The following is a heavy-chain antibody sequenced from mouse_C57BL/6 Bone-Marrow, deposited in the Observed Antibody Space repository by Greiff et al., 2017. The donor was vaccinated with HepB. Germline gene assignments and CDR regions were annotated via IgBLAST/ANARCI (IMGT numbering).Heavy chain of an antibody. J-gene: IGHJ4*01. V-gene: IGHV1-54*01. CDR3: ARGVITTVTSYAMDY. D-gene: IGHD1-1*01. Sequence: QVQLKQSGAELVRPGTSVKVSCKASGYAFTNYLIEWVKQRPGQGLEWIGVINPGSGGTNYNEKFKGKATLTADKSSSTAYMQLSSLTSEDSAVYFCARGVITTVTSYAMDYWGQGTSVTVSS. CDR2: INPGSGGT. CDR1: GYAFTNYL.